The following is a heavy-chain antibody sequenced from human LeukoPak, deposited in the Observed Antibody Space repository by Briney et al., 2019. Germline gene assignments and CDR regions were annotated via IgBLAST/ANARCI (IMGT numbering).Heavy chain of an antibody. Sequence: GGSLRLSCAASGFTFSTYAMHWVRQAPGKGLEWVAFISYDGTNKYCADSVKGRFTISRDNSKNTLYLQMNSLRAEDTALYYCARGILTGYAFDIWGQGTMVTVSS. V-gene: IGHV3-30-3*01. CDR3: ARGILTGYAFDI. D-gene: IGHD7-27*01. CDR2: ISYDGTNK. CDR1: GFTFSTYA. J-gene: IGHJ3*02.